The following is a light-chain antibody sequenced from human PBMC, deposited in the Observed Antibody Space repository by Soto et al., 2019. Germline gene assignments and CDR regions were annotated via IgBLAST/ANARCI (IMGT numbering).Light chain of an antibody. J-gene: IGLJ2*01. CDR1: SSDVGGYNY. CDR3: SSYAGSNRFE. V-gene: IGLV2-8*01. Sequence: QSALTQPPYASGSPGQSVTISCTGTSSDVGGYNYVSWYQQHPGKAPKLIIYEVNKRPSGVPDRFSGSKSGNTASLTVSGLQAEDEADYYCSSYAGSNRFEVGGGTKLTVL. CDR2: EVN.